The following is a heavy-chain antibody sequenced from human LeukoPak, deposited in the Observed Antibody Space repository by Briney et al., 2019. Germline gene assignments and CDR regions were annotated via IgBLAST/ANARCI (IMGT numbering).Heavy chain of an antibody. V-gene: IGHV3-7*01. CDR1: GFTFSTHW. CDR3: ARDGYLGYCRGGSCPDFDY. Sequence: TGGALRLSCAAPGFTFSTHWMSWLRQAPGEGLEWGASIKQDGSEKYYVDSVKGRFTISRDNAKNSLYLQMNSLRAEDTAVYYCARDGYLGYCRGGSCPDFDYWGQGILVTV. CDR2: IKQDGSEK. J-gene: IGHJ4*02. D-gene: IGHD2-15*01.